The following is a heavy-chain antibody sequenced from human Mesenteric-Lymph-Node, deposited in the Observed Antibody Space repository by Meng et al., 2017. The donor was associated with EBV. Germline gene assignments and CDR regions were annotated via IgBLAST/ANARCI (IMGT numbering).Heavy chain of an antibody. D-gene: IGHD3-10*01. CDR3: ARDYFGLGTYYNYDWIDS. J-gene: IGHJ5*01. CDR2: INHSGST. CDR1: GGSFSGYY. Sequence: QGQAQQWGAGLLKPSETLSLTCAVYGGSFSGYYWSWIRQSPGKGLEWIGEINHSGSTNYNPSLKSRVSISLDTSDNQFSLKLHSVTAADTAVYYCARDYFGLGTYYNYDWIDSWGQGTLVTVSS. V-gene: IGHV4-34*01.